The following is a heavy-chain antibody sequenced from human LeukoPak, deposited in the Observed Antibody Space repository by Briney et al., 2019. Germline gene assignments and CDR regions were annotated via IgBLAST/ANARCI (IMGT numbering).Heavy chain of an antibody. J-gene: IGHJ5*02. CDR2: ISPNSGGT. CDR3: ARDRTDYYDGSAYYPNWFDP. Sequence: GASVNVSCKASVYTFTDYYIHWVRQAPGQGLEWMGWISPNSGGTNYAQNFQGRVTMTRDTSISTAYMELSRLRSDDTAVYYCARDRTDYYDGSAYYPNWFDPWGQGTLVTVSS. D-gene: IGHD3-22*01. CDR1: VYTFTDYY. V-gene: IGHV1-2*02.